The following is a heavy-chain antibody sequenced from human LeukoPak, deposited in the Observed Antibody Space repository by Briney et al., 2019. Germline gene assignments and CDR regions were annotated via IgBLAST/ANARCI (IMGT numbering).Heavy chain of an antibody. D-gene: IGHD6-19*01. CDR3: ARGPSGWYVPPAY. Sequence: PGGSLRLSCAASGFTVSSNYMSWVRQAPGKGLEWVSVIYSGGSTYYADSVKGRFTISRDNAKNSLYLQMNSLRAEDTAVYYCARGPSGWYVPPAYWGQGTLVTVSS. J-gene: IGHJ4*02. CDR2: IYSGGST. CDR1: GFTVSSNY. V-gene: IGHV3-53*01.